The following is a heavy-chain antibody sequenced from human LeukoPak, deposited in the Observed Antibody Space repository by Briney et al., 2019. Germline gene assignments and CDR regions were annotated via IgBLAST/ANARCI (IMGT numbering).Heavy chain of an antibody. CDR3: AREGFDRNPGGGGNWFDP. J-gene: IGHJ5*02. CDR1: GGSISSGSYY. CDR2: VYTSGST. Sequence: SETLSLTCTVSGGSISSGSYYWSWIRQPAGKGLEWIGRVYTSGSTNYNPSLKSRVTISVDTSKNQFSLKLSSVTAADTAVYYCAREGFDRNPGGGGNWFDPWGQGTLVTVSS. D-gene: IGHD1-14*01. V-gene: IGHV4-61*02.